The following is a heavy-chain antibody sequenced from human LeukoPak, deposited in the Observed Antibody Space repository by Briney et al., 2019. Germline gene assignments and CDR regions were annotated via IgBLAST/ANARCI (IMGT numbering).Heavy chain of an antibody. CDR2: IYYTGNT. V-gene: IGHV4-39*01. CDR3: ARQTGSGLFTLP. J-gene: IGHJ4*02. CDR1: GVSISSSNSY. Sequence: PSETLSLTCTVSGVSISSSNSYWGWIRQPPGKGLEWTGSIYYTGNTYYNASLKSRVTISIDTSKNQISLRLTSVTVTDTAMYYCARQTGSGLFTLPGGQGTLVTVSS. D-gene: IGHD3/OR15-3a*01.